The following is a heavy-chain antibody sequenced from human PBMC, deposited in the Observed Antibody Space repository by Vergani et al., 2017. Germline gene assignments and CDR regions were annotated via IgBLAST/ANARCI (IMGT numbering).Heavy chain of an antibody. Sequence: QVQLQESGPGLVKPSETLSLTCTVSGGSVSSGSYYWSWIRQPPGKGLEWIGYIYYSGSTNYNPSLKSRVTISVDTSKNQFSLKRSSVTAADTAVYYCARELNLWFGDLMAAIWFDPWGQGTLVTVSS. CDR1: GGSVSSGSYY. D-gene: IGHD3-10*01. CDR2: IYYSGST. V-gene: IGHV4-61*01. J-gene: IGHJ5*02. CDR3: ARELNLWFGDLMAAIWFDP.